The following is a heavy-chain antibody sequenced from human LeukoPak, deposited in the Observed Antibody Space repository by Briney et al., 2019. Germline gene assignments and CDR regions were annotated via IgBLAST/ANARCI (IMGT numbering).Heavy chain of an antibody. J-gene: IGHJ4*02. CDR3: ASSGSYRFDY. V-gene: IGHV3-48*02. CDR1: GFTFSSYS. Sequence: GGSLRLSCAASGFTFSSYSMNWVRQAPGKGLEWVSHIIASGTAMFYADSVKGRFTISRDNAKNSLYLQMNSLRDEDTAVYYCASSGSYRFDYWGQGTLVTVSS. CDR2: IIASGTAM. D-gene: IGHD1-26*01.